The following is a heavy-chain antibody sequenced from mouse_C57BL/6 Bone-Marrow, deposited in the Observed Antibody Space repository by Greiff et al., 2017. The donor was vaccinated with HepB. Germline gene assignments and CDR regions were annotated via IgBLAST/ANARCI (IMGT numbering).Heavy chain of an antibody. V-gene: IGHV1-78*01. J-gene: IGHJ1*03. Sequence: VQLQQSDAELVKPGASVKISCKVSGYTFTDHTIHWLKQRPEQGLEWIGYIYPRDGSSRYNGKFKGKATLTEDKSSSTAYMQLNSLTSEDSAVFFCARRTTVGYFDVWGTGTTVTVSS. CDR1: GYTFTDHT. CDR2: IYPRDGSS. D-gene: IGHD1-1*01. CDR3: ARRTTVGYFDV.